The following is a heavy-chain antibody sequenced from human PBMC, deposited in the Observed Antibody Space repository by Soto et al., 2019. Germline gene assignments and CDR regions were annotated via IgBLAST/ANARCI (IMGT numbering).Heavy chain of an antibody. J-gene: IGHJ4*02. V-gene: IGHV1-46*01. D-gene: IGHD6-19*01. CDR1: GYTFTSYY. Sequence: ASVKVSCKASGYTFTSYYMHWVRQAPGQGLEWMGIINPSGGSTSYAQKFQGRVTMTRDTSTSTVYMELSSLRSEDTAVYYCARDVGSGSSGWYEDYWGQGTLVTVSS. CDR3: ARDVGSGSSGWYEDY. CDR2: INPSGGST.